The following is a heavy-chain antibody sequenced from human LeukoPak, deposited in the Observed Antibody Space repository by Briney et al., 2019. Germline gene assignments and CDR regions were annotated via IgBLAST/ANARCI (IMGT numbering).Heavy chain of an antibody. Sequence: GGSLRLSCAASGFTFGTYASHWVRQAPRKGLGWVAVISDDGSTKYYAESVKGRFTISRDNSKNTLYLQMNSLRAEDTAVYYCARARYSSGWIYYMDVWGKGTAVTVSS. CDR2: ISDDGSTK. V-gene: IGHV3-30*01. CDR3: ARARYSSGWIYYMDV. J-gene: IGHJ6*03. CDR1: GFTFGTYA. D-gene: IGHD6-19*01.